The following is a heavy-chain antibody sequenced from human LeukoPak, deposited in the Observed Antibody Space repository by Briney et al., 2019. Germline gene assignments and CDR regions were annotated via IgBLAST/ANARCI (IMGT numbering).Heavy chain of an antibody. Sequence: ASVKVSCKTSGYTFIDYYIHWVRQAPGQGLEWMGWINPKSCIPNYAQKFQGRVTMTRDTSISTAYMALSRLTSDDTAVYYCARDPVGGTHYFDYWGRGNLVTVSS. CDR1: GYTFIDYY. D-gene: IGHD1-26*01. CDR3: ARDPVGGTHYFDY. V-gene: IGHV1-2*02. J-gene: IGHJ4*01. CDR2: INPKSCIP.